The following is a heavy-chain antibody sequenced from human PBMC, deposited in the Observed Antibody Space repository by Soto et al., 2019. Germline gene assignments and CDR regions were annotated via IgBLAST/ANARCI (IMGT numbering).Heavy chain of an antibody. J-gene: IGHJ5*02. CDR3: ARDLLAGQQLVIPWFHP. Sequence: PGGSLRLSCTASGFAFSSFNMNWVRQAPGKGLEWVSSIFTRSSQIYYADSVKGRFTISRDDAKNSLFLQMNSLSVEDTAVYYCARDLLAGQQLVIPWFHPWGQGTLVTVPS. CDR2: IFTRSSQI. V-gene: IGHV3-21*01. CDR1: GFAFSSFN. D-gene: IGHD1-26*01.